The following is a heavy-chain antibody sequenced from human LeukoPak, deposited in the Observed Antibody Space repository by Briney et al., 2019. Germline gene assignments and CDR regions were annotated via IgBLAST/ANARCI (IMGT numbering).Heavy chain of an antibody. Sequence: PGGSLRLSCAASGFTFDDYGMSWVRHAPGKGLEWVGEIYHSGSTNYNPSLKSRVTISLDKSKSQFSLNLSSVTAADTAVYYCASKTNMVRGVINYFDYWGQGTLVTVSS. CDR3: ASKTNMVRGVINYFDY. D-gene: IGHD3-10*01. J-gene: IGHJ4*02. V-gene: IGHV4-4*02. CDR2: IYHSGST. CDR1: GFTFDDYG.